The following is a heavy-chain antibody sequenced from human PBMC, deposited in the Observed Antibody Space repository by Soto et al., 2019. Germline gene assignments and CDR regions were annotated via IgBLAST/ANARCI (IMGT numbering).Heavy chain of an antibody. CDR3: MIGYCSTTSCPIPVFAFDY. J-gene: IGHJ4*02. CDR2: IKSKTDGGTT. CDR1: GFTFSNSW. D-gene: IGHD2-2*01. V-gene: IGHV3-15*07. Sequence: GGSLRLSCAASGFTFSNSWMNWVRQAPGKGLEWVGRIKSKTDGGTTDYAAPVKGRFTISRDNSKNTLYLQMNSLRAGDTAVYYCMIGYCSTTSCPIPVFAFDYWGQGTLVTVSS.